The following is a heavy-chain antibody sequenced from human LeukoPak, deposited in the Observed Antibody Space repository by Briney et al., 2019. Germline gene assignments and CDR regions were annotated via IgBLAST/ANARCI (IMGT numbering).Heavy chain of an antibody. J-gene: IGHJ4*02. V-gene: IGHV3-33*01. CDR3: ARDRLSYYDILTSHKGIDY. CDR1: GFAFSNYA. Sequence: GRSLRLSCAASGFAFSNYAMHWVRQAPGKGLEWVSVIWYDGSNKYYVDAVKGRFTISRDNSQNTLYLQMDSLRVEDTAVYYCARDRLSYYDILTSHKGIDYWGQGTLVTVSS. CDR2: IWYDGSNK. D-gene: IGHD3-9*01.